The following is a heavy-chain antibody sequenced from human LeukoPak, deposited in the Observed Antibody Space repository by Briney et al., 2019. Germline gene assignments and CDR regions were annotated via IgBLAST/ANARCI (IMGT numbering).Heavy chain of an antibody. CDR1: GFTFSTYS. D-gene: IGHD3-22*01. Sequence: GGSLRLSCAASGFTFSTYSMNWVRQAPGKGLEWVSYISSSSSTIYCADSVKGRFTISRDNAKNSLYLQMNSLRAEDTTVYYCARGSTYYDSSGQVPFDYWGQGTLVTVSS. J-gene: IGHJ4*02. CDR3: ARGSTYYDSSGQVPFDY. CDR2: ISSSSSTI. V-gene: IGHV3-48*01.